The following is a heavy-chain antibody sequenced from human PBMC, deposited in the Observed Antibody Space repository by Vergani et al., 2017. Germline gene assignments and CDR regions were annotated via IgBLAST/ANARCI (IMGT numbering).Heavy chain of an antibody. J-gene: IGHJ6*02. V-gene: IGHV4-61*02. D-gene: IGHD5-18*01. CDR2: MYTSGHT. CDR3: ARERATGYSYGYYGMDV. Sequence: QVQLQESGPGLLKPSQTLSLTCTVSGASVSRGTYYWTWIRQPAGKKLEWIVRMYTSGHTIYNPSLESRVTMSVDTSKNQFSLQLSSVTAADTAVYYCARERATGYSYGYYGMDVWGQGTTVTVSS. CDR1: GASVSRGTYY.